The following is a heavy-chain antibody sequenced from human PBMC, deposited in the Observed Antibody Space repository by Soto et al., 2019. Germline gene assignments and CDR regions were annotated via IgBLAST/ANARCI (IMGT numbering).Heavy chain of an antibody. CDR3: ARGLVIRPYYYHGMDV. CDR1: GGSISSGDYF. CDR2: ISSIGST. V-gene: IGHV4-30-4*01. J-gene: IGHJ6*02. D-gene: IGHD3-9*01. Sequence: QVQLQESGPGLVKPSQTLSLTCTVSGGSISSGDYFWSWIRQSPGKGLEWIGYISSIGSTYYNPSLKSRVSVSRDTSKKQFSLKLGSVTNTDTGVYYFARGLVIRPYYYHGMDVWGQGTTVTVSS.